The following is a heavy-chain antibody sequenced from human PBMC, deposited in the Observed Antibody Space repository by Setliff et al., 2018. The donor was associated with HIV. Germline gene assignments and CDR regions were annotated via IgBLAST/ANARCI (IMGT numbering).Heavy chain of an antibody. J-gene: IGHJ4*02. D-gene: IGHD5-18*01. CDR2: IYTSGST. CDR1: GGSISSGSYY. Sequence: SETLSLTCTVSGGSISSGSYYWSWIRQPAGKGLEWIGRIYTSGSTNYNPSLKSRVTISVDTSRNQFSLKLSSVTAADTAVYYCARQGAGYSDDYWGQGTLVTVS. CDR3: ARQGAGYSDDY. V-gene: IGHV4-61*02.